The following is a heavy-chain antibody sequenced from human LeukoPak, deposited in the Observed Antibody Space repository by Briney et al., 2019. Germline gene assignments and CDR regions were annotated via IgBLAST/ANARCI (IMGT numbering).Heavy chain of an antibody. CDR1: GYSISSGYY. Sequence: SETLSLTCTVSGYSISSGYYWGWIRQPPGKGLEWIGSIYHSGSPYYNPSLKSRVTISVDTSKNQFSLKLSSVTAADTAVYYCARVVGEIDYWGQGTLVTVSS. V-gene: IGHV4-38-2*02. CDR2: IYHSGSP. CDR3: ARVVGEIDY. J-gene: IGHJ4*02.